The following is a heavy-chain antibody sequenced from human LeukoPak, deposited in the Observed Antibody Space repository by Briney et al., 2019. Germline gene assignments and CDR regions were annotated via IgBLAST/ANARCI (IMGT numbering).Heavy chain of an antibody. V-gene: IGHV3-20*04. Sequence: GGSLRLSCAASGFTFDDYGMSWVRQAPGKGLEWVSGINWNGGSTGYADSVKGRFTISRDNAKNSLYLQMNSLRAEDTALYYCARDSDDYVWGSYRLWYFDYWGQGTLVTVSS. D-gene: IGHD3-16*02. CDR1: GFTFDDYG. CDR2: INWNGGST. CDR3: ARDSDDYVWGSYRLWYFDY. J-gene: IGHJ4*02.